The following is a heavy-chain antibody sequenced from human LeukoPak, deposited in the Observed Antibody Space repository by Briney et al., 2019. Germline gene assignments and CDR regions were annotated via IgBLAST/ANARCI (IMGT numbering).Heavy chain of an antibody. J-gene: IGHJ5*02. Sequence: SETLSLTCTVSGGSIKDYYWAWIRQAPGEGLEWIGYISNSGTTDYNPSLKSRVTMSVDTSKNEFSLKLTSVTAADTAFYYCARVVRGAVTSNWFDPWGQGTLVTVSS. CDR3: ARVVRGAVTSNWFDP. CDR1: GGSIKDYY. V-gene: IGHV4-59*01. CDR2: ISNSGTT. D-gene: IGHD4-17*01.